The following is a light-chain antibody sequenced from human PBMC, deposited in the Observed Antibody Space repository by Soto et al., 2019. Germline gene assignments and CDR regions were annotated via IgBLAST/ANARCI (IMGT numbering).Light chain of an antibody. CDR2: AAS. Sequence: IQITQSPSSVSASVGDTVTITCRASQLISSWLAWYQQKPGKAPKLLIYAASNLQSGVPSRFSGSESGTDFTLTISSLQPEDFATYFCQQASSFPRTFGGGTKVGI. CDR3: QQASSFPRT. V-gene: IGKV1-12*01. J-gene: IGKJ4*01. CDR1: QLISSW.